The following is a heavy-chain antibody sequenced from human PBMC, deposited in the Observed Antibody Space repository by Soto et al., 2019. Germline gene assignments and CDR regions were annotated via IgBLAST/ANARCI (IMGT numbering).Heavy chain of an antibody. CDR1: GGTFSSYA. CDR3: ARDTFVATAPDYGMDV. Sequence: QVQLVQSGAEVKKPGSSVKVSCKASGGTFSSYAISWVRQAPGQGLEWMGGIIPIFGTANYAQKFQGRVTITXXEXTNXAYMELSSLRSEDTAVYYCARDTFVATAPDYGMDVWGQGTTVTVSS. V-gene: IGHV1-69*05. J-gene: IGHJ6*02. CDR2: IIPIFGTA. D-gene: IGHD3-16*01.